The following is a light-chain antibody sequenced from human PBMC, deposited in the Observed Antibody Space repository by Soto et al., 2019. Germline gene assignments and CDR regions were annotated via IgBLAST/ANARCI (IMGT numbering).Light chain of an antibody. J-gene: IGLJ1*01. V-gene: IGLV1-47*01. Sequence: QSLLTQPPSASGTPGQGVTISCSGSTSNIGSNYVYWYQQLPGTAPKLLIYRNNQRPSGVPDRLSGSKSGTSASLAISGLRSDDEADYFCATSDDSLNGFYVFGTGTKLTVL. CDR1: TSNIGSNY. CDR2: RNN. CDR3: ATSDDSLNGFYV.